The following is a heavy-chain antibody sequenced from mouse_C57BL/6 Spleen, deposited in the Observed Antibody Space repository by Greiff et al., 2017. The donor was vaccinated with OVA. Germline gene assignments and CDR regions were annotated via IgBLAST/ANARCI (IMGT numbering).Heavy chain of an antibody. Sequence: QVQLKQPGAELVRPGSSVKLSCKASGYTFTSYWMDWVKQRPGQGLEWIGNIYPSDSETHYNQKFKDKATLTVDKSSSTAYMQLSSLTSEDSAVYYCARGLTGYFDYWGQGTTLTVSS. CDR3: ARGLTGYFDY. D-gene: IGHD2-4*01. V-gene: IGHV1-61*01. CDR2: IYPSDSET. CDR1: GYTFTSYW. J-gene: IGHJ2*01.